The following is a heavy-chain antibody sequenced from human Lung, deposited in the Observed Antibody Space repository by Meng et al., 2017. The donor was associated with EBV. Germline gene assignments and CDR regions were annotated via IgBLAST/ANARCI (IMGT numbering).Heavy chain of an antibody. CDR2: YYNSGSI. CDR3: ARQGPSGTTFDY. V-gene: IGHV4-39*01. J-gene: IGHJ4*02. Sequence: QQRGSCEWSGKGSVTRSLTLPVAAGSIRSSSYNWGWIRQPAGTGLRWIGTYYNSGSIYYNPSLKGRVTIAVDTSTNQFYRKLITVTDADTAAYYCARQGPSGTTFDYWGQGTLVTVSS. CDR1: AGSIRSSSYN. D-gene: IGHD1-26*01.